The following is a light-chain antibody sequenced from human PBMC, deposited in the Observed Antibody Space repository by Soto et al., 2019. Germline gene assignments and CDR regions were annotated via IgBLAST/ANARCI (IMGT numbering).Light chain of an antibody. V-gene: IGLV4-69*02. Sequence: QSVLTQSPSASASLGASVKLTCTLSSGHSSYAIAWHQQQPEKGPRYLMKLNSDGSHSKGDGIPDRFSGSSSGAERYLTISSLQSEDDADYYCQTWDTGIQVFGGGTKVTVL. CDR3: QTWDTGIQV. CDR1: SGHSSYA. CDR2: LNSDGSH. J-gene: IGLJ3*02.